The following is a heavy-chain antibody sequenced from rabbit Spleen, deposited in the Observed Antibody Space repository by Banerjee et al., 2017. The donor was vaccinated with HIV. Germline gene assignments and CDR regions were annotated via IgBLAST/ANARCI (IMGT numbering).Heavy chain of an antibody. CDR1: GVSFSNNYY. CDR3: ARDLASVIGWNFNL. V-gene: IGHV1S45*01. D-gene: IGHD1-1*01. CDR2: IDTGSSGFT. Sequence: QQQLEESGGGLVKPGGTLTLTCTASGVSFSNNYYMCWVRQAPGKGLEWIACIDTGSSGFTYFASWAKGRFTISKTSSTTVTLQMTSLTAADTATYFCARDLASVIGWNFNLWGPGTLVTVS. J-gene: IGHJ4*01.